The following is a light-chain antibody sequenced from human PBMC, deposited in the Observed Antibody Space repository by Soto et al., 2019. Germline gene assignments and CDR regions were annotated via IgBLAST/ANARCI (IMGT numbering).Light chain of an antibody. CDR1: QNINNY. Sequence: EIVLTQSPATLSLSPGDTATLSCRASQNINNYLAWYQQKPGQAPRLLIYDASNRATGIPQRFSGRGSGTDFTLTISSLEPEDSAVYYCQQRTDWPPLTFGGGTNVEFK. V-gene: IGKV3-11*01. J-gene: IGKJ4*01. CDR3: QQRTDWPPLT. CDR2: DAS.